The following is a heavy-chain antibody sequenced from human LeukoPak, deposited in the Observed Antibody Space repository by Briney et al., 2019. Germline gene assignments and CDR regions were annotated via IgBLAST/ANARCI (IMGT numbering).Heavy chain of an antibody. CDR1: GGSFSGYY. CDR2: IYYSGNT. J-gene: IGHJ4*02. V-gene: IGHV4-34*01. D-gene: IGHD3-22*01. Sequence: SETLSLTCAVYGGSFSGYYWSWIRQPPGKGLEWIGSIYYSGNTYYSPSLMSRVTISVDTSKNQFSLNLSSVTAADTAVYYCARAPHFFDTSGSRYYFDYWGQGALVTVSS. CDR3: ARAPHFFDTSGSRYYFDY.